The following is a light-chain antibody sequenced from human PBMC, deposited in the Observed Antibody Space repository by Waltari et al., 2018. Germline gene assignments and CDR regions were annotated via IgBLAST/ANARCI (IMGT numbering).Light chain of an antibody. CDR3: SSYTSSSIPWV. J-gene: IGLJ3*02. CDR1: SSDVGGYNY. CDR2: EVS. V-gene: IGLV2-14*01. Sequence: QSALTQPASVSGSPGQSITISCTGPSSDVGGYNYVSWYQQPPGKAPKLMIYEVSNRPSGVSNRFSGSKSGNTASLTISGLQAEDEADYYCSSYTSSSIPWVFGGGTKLTVL.